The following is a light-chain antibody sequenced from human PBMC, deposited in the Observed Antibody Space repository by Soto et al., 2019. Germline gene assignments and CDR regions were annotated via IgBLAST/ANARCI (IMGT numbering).Light chain of an antibody. V-gene: IGKV3D-15*01. Sequence: IVMTQSPATLSVSPGEGATLSCRASENVGTNLAWYQQKPAQAPRLLIYGSSTRATGIPATFGGSGSGTEFTLTISRLQAEESAIYYCQQYNNWGLSFGGGTKVEIK. J-gene: IGKJ4*01. CDR2: GSS. CDR3: QQYNNWGLS. CDR1: ENVGTN.